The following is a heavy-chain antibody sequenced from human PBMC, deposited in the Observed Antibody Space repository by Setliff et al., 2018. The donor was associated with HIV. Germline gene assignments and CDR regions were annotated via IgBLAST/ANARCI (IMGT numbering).Heavy chain of an antibody. Sequence: SETLSLTCAVYGGSFSGHSWTWIRQPPGKGLEWLGQINHSGNTHYDPSLKSRLTMSIDTSKDQFSLKLSSLASADTAVYYCARGLSSPFAAGLWGQGTLVTVSS. J-gene: IGHJ4*02. V-gene: IGHV4-34*01. D-gene: IGHD6-13*01. CDR2: INHSGNT. CDR1: GGSFSGHS. CDR3: ARGLSSPFAAGL.